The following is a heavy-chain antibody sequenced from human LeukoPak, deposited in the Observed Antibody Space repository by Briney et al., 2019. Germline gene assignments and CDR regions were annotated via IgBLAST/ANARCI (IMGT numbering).Heavy chain of an antibody. J-gene: IGHJ4*02. V-gene: IGHV1-2*02. CDR1: GYTFTTYA. Sequence: ASVKVSCKASGYTFTTYAMNWVRQAPGQGLEWMGWINPNSGGTNYAQKFQGRVTMTRDTSISTAYMELSRLRSDDTAVYYCARDLGYDILTGNDYWGQGTLVTVSS. CDR2: INPNSGGT. CDR3: ARDLGYDILTGNDY. D-gene: IGHD3-9*01.